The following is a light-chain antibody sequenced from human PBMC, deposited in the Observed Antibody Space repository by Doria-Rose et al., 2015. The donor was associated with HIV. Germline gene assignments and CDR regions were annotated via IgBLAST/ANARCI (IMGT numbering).Light chain of an antibody. J-gene: IGKJ1*01. Sequence: TQSPGTLSLSPGGRATLSCRASQCFSSTYLAWYQQKPGQAPSLLIYDGSTRATGIPDRFSDSGSGTDFTLTINRLEPEDFALYYCHQYGTSWTFGQGTKVEI. CDR1: QCFSSTY. CDR3: HQYGTSWT. V-gene: IGKV3-20*01. CDR2: DGS.